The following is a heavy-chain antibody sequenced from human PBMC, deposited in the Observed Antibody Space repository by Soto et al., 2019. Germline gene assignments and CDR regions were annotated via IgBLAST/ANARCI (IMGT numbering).Heavy chain of an antibody. CDR3: AKADRRGYSYGPFDY. V-gene: IGHV3-23*01. D-gene: IGHD5-18*01. J-gene: IGHJ4*02. Sequence: GGSLRLSCAASGFTFSSYAMSWVRQAPGKGLEWVSAISGSGGSTYYADSVKGRFTISRDNSKNTLYLQMNSLRAEDTAVYYCAKADRRGYSYGPFDYWGQGTLVTASS. CDR2: ISGSGGST. CDR1: GFTFSSYA.